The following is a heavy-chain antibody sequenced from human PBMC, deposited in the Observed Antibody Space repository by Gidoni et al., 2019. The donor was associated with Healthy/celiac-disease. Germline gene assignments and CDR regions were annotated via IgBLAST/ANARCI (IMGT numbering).Heavy chain of an antibody. D-gene: IGHD4-17*01. CDR3: AKGCTGTTGTPYGMDV. Sequence: EVHLLESGGGLVQPGGSLRLSCAASGFTFSSYAMSWVRQAPGKGLEWVSAISGSGGSTYYADSVKGRFTISRDNSKNTLYLQMNSLRAEDTAVYYCAKGCTGTTGTPYGMDVWGQGTTVTVSS. CDR2: ISGSGGST. J-gene: IGHJ6*02. CDR1: GFTFSSYA. V-gene: IGHV3-23*01.